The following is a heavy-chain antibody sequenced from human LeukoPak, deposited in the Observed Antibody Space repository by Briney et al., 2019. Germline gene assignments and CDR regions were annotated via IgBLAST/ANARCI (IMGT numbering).Heavy chain of an antibody. CDR3: ARRTGSHAFDI. V-gene: IGHV4-30-4*08. CDR2: IFYSGST. Sequence: PSQTLSLTCTVSGGSISSGDYYWSWIRQPPGKGLEWIGYIFYSGSTYYNPSLKSRVTISVDTSKNQFSLKLSSVTAADTAVYYCARRTGSHAFDIWGQGTMVTVSS. CDR1: GGSISSGDYY. D-gene: IGHD3-10*01. J-gene: IGHJ3*02.